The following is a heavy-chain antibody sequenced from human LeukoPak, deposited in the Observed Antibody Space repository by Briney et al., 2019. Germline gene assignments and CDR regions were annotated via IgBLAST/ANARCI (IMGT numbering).Heavy chain of an antibody. V-gene: IGHV1-2*02. CDR2: INPNSGGT. J-gene: IGHJ6*04. CDR1: GYTFTGYY. Sequence: GASVKVSCKASGYTFTGYYMHWVRQAPGQGLEWMGWINPNSGGTNYAQKFQGRVTMTRDTSISTAYMQMSSLTSDDTAVYFCARRASDPKGLDVWGKGTTVRVSS. CDR3: ARRASDPKGLDV.